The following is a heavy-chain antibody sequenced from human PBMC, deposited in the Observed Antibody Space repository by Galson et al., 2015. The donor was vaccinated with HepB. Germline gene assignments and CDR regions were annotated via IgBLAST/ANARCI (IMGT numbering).Heavy chain of an antibody. CDR2: IDPSDSYT. D-gene: IGHD6-19*01. CDR3: ARLFALRVAGTSYYYYYGMDV. J-gene: IGHJ6*02. CDR1: GYSFTSYW. Sequence: QSGAEVKKPGESLRISCKGSGYSFTSYWISWVRQMPGKGLEWMGRIDPSDSYTNYSPSFQGHVTISADKSISTAYLQWSSLKASDTAMYYCARLFALRVAGTSYYYYYGMDVWGQGTTVTVSS. V-gene: IGHV5-10-1*01.